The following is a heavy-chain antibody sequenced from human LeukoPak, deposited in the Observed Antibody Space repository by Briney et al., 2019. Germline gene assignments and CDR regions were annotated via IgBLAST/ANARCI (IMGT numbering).Heavy chain of an antibody. CDR3: ARQRVGSGHDY. D-gene: IGHD6-19*01. CDR2: IYYGGST. CDR1: GGSIRSYY. J-gene: IGHJ4*02. Sequence: KASETLSLTCTVSGGSIRSYYWSWIRQPPGKGLEWIGNIYYGGSTNYNPSPKSRVTISVDTSKNQFSLKLSSVTAADTAVYYCARQRVGSGHDYWGQGTLVTVSS. V-gene: IGHV4-59*08.